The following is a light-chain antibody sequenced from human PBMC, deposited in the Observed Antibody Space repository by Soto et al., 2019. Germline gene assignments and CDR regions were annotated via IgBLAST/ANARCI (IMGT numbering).Light chain of an antibody. CDR1: QSVSSSY. CDR3: QQWYT. V-gene: IGKV3-20*01. J-gene: IGKJ2*01. CDR2: GAS. Sequence: EIVLTQSPGTLSLSPGERATLSCRASQSVSSSYLAWYQQKPGQAPRLLIYGASSRATGIPDRFSGSGSGTDFTLTISRLEPEDFAVYYCQQWYTFGPGTKLEIK.